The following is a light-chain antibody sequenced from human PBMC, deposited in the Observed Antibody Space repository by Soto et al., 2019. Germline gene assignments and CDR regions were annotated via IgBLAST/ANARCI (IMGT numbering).Light chain of an antibody. CDR2: AAS. Sequence: DIQMTQSPSSLSAAVGDRVTITCRAIQSISSYLNWYQQKPGKAPKLLIYAASSLQRGVSSRFSGSGSGTHFTLTISSLQPEDFATYYGQQSYSTPLTFGGGTKVEIK. J-gene: IGKJ4*01. CDR1: QSISSY. V-gene: IGKV1-39*01. CDR3: QQSYSTPLT.